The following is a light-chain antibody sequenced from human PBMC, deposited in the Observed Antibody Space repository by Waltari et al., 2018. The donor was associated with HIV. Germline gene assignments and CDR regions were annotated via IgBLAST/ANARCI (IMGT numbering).Light chain of an antibody. CDR3: QAWDSNLHV. CDR2: QDT. Sequence: SYALAQPPFVSVSPGQTTSITCSGDSLGDQYVFWDGQKPGQSPVLVLYQDTKRPPGIPERFSGSHSGDTATLASSGAQAVDEATYYCQAWDSNLHVFGSGTKVTVL. V-gene: IGLV3-1*01. CDR1: SLGDQY. J-gene: IGLJ1*01.